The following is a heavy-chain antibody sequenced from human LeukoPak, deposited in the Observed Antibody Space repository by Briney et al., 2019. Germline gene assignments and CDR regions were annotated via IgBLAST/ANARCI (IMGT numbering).Heavy chain of an antibody. D-gene: IGHD6-6*01. CDR1: GFNFNNAW. V-gene: IGHV3-15*01. CDR3: TTYMAARPDNFGF. J-gene: IGHJ4*02. Sequence: GGSLRLSCAASGFNFNNAWMSWVRQAPGMGLEWVGRIKSKTSGGTTDYAAPVEGRFTISRDDSKNTLFLQMNSLKTEDTAFYYCTTYMAARPDNFGFWGQGTLVTVSS. CDR2: IKSKTSGGTT.